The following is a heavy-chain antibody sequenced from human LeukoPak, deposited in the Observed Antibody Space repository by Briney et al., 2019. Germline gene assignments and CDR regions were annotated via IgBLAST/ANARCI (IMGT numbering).Heavy chain of an antibody. CDR3: ARVLRYCSGGNCYSGGLGYMDV. CDR2: ISRSGSTK. D-gene: IGHD2-15*01. V-gene: IGHV3-48*04. Sequence: GGSLRPSCAASGFTFSNYGMHWVRQAPGKGLEWVSSISRSGSTKYYADSVKGRFTISRDNAKNSLFLQMNSLRAEDTAVYYCARVLRYCSGGNCYSGGLGYMDVRGKGTTVTISS. CDR1: GFTFSNYG. J-gene: IGHJ6*03.